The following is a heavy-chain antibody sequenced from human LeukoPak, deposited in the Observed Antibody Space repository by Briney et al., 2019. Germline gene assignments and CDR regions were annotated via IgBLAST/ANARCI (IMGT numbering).Heavy chain of an antibody. V-gene: IGHV3-74*01. Sequence: PGGSLRLSCAASGFTFSSYWMHWVRQAPGKGLVWVSRINSDGSSTSYADSVKGRFTISRDNAKNTLYLRMNSLRAEDTAVYYCARAPAWLVDYYYYYMDVWGKGTTVTVSS. CDR1: GFTFSSYW. CDR3: ARAPAWLVDYYYYYMDV. J-gene: IGHJ6*03. CDR2: INSDGSST. D-gene: IGHD3-22*01.